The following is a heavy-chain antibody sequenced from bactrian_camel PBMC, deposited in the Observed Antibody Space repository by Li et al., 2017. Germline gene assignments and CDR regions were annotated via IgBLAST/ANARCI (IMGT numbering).Heavy chain of an antibody. Sequence: QLVESGGGSVQAGESLRLSCVVSGVAIGDSCMAWFRQAPGKQREGVAAISSGGSYTYYADSVKGRFTISRDIAKNTLYLQMVSLKPEDTAMYYCAADSLPCTVTGGISGHEYEYWGQGTQVTVS. J-gene: IGHJ4*01. D-gene: IGHD6*01. CDR3: AADSLPCTVTGGISGHEYEY. CDR2: ISSGGSYT. V-gene: IGHV3S31*01. CDR1: GVAIGDSC.